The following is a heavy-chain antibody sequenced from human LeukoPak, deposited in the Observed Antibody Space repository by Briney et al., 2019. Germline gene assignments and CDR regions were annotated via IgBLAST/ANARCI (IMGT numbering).Heavy chain of an antibody. CDR2: ISYDGSNK. D-gene: IGHD3-16*02. V-gene: IGHV3-30*03. CDR1: GFTFSSYG. J-gene: IGHJ4*02. CDR3: ARDGGFGGVIVPDY. Sequence: PGRSLRLSCAASGFTFSSYGMHWVRQAPGKGLEWVAVISYDGSNKYYADSVKGRFTISRDNSKNTLYLQMNSLRAEDTAVYYCARDGGFGGVIVPDYWGQGTLVTVSS.